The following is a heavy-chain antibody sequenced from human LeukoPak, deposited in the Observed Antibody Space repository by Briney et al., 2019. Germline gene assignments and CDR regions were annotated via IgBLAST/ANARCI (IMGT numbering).Heavy chain of an antibody. CDR1: IGAVSDVD. CDR3: ARDRGYLDGFDI. Sequence: APTLSIPGTVSIGAVSDVDCTRIREPPRRGLERIGYIYYSGSTNYNPSLNSRVTMSLDTSKNQFSLKLSSVTAADTAVYYCARDRGYLDGFDIWGQGTMVTVSS. J-gene: IGHJ3*02. V-gene: IGHV4-59*02. D-gene: IGHD3-10*01. CDR2: IYYSGST.